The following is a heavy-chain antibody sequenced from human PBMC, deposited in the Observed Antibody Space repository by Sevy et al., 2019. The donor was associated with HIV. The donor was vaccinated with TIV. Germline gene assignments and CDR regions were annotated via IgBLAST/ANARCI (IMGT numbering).Heavy chain of an antibody. V-gene: IGHV3-48*02. D-gene: IGHD4-4*01. CDR3: AGGRGRSTLELSNWNWFDP. CDR2: ISSSSSTI. CDR1: GFTFSSYS. J-gene: IGHJ5*02. Sequence: GGSLRLSCAASGFTFSSYSMNWVRQAPGKGLEWVSYISSSSSTIYYADSVKGRFTISRDNAKNTLYLQMNSLRDEDTAVYYFAGGRGRSTLELSNWNWFDPWGQGTLVTVSS.